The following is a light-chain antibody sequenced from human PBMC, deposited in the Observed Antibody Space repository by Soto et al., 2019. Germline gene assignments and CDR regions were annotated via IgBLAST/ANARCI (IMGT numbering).Light chain of an antibody. J-gene: IGKJ4*01. CDR3: QPRYDWPPLT. CDR2: DAS. CDR1: QSIGMY. V-gene: IGKV3-11*01. Sequence: EIVLSQSPVTLSLSPGDRATLSCRASQSIGMYLAWYQQKPGQPPRLLIFDASSRATGIPARFSGSGSGTDFTLTISSLEPEDSAAYYCQPRYDWPPLTFGGGTKLEIK.